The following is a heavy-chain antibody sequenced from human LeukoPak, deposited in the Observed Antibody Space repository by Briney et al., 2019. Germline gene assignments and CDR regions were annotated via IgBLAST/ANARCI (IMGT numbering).Heavy chain of an antibody. V-gene: IGHV3-23*01. J-gene: IGHJ4*02. Sequence: GGSLRLSCAASGFTFSNYAMSWVRQAPGKGLEWVSGISGSGGSTYYADSVGRFSISRDNSNNTLYLQLTSLRADDTAVYYCAKEGRGMGAATMDYWGREPWSPSP. CDR2: ISGSGGST. CDR1: GFTFSNYA. CDR3: AKEGRGMGAATMDY. D-gene: IGHD1-26*01.